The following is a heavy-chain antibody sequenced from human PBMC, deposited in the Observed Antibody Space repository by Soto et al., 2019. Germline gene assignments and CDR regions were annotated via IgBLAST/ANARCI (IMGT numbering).Heavy chain of an antibody. Sequence: PGGSLRLSCAASGFTFSSYAMSWVRQAPGKGLEWVSAISGSGGSTYYADSVKGRFTISRDNSKNTLYLQMNSLTAEDTAVYFCAAGHTYYDFWSGYSVGMAVWGQGTTVTVSS. V-gene: IGHV3-23*01. CDR1: GFTFSSYA. D-gene: IGHD3-3*01. CDR2: ISGSGGST. CDR3: AAGHTYYDFWSGYSVGMAV. J-gene: IGHJ6*02.